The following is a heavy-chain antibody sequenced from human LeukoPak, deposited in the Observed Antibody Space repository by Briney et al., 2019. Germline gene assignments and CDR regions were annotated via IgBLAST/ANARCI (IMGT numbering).Heavy chain of an antibody. CDR3: GSRDKGYYYGLDV. V-gene: IGHV3-66*01. Sequence: GGSLRLSCVASGFTGSSNYMSLVRQAPGKGLEWVSIISGGGNTYYADSVKDRFTISRDNSKSTLYLQMKSLRAEDTAVYYCGSRDKGYYYGLDVWGQGTTVTVSS. J-gene: IGHJ6*02. CDR1: GFTGSSNY. CDR2: ISGGGNT. D-gene: IGHD5-24*01.